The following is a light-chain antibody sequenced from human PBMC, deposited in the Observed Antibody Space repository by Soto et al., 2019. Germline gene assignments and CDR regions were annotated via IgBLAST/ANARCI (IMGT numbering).Light chain of an antibody. Sequence: AIQLTQSPSSLSASVGDRVTITCRASQGISSALAWYQQKPGKAPKLLIYDASSLESGVPSRFSGSGSGTDFTLPISSLQPEDFATYYCQQFNIYLSYTFGQGTKLEIK. CDR2: DAS. V-gene: IGKV1-13*02. CDR1: QGISSA. CDR3: QQFNIYLSYT. J-gene: IGKJ2*01.